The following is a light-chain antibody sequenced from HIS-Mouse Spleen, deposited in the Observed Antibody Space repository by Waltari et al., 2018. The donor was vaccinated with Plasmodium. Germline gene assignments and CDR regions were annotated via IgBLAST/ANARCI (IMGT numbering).Light chain of an antibody. V-gene: IGLV3-10*01. CDR1: ALPKKY. J-gene: IGLJ3*02. Sequence: SYELTQPPSVSVSPGQTARITCSGAALPKKYAYWYQQKSGQAPVLVIYEDSKRPSGIPGRFSGSSSGTMATLTISGAQVEDEADYYCYSTDSSGNHWVFGGGTKLTVL. CDR2: EDS. CDR3: YSTDSSGNHWV.